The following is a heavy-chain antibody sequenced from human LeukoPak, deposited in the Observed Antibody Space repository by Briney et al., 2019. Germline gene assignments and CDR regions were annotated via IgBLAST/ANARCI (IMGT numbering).Heavy chain of an antibody. Sequence: GGSLRLSCAASGFTFSSYAMHWVRQAPGKGLEWVAVISYDGSNKYYADSVKGRFTISRDNSKNTLYLQTNSLRAEDTAVYYCARDFLGISHTAMVRGVLDYWGQGTLVTVSS. J-gene: IGHJ4*02. CDR1: GFTFSSYA. CDR3: ARDFLGISHTAMVRGVLDY. CDR2: ISYDGSNK. D-gene: IGHD5-18*01. V-gene: IGHV3-30-3*01.